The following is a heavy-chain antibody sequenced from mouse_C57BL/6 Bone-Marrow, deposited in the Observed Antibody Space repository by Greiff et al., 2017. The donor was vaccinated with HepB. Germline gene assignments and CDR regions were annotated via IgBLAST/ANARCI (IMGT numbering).Heavy chain of an antibody. Sequence: EVQLQQSGAELVKPGASVKLSCTASGFNIKDTYMHWVKQRPEQGLEWIGRIYPANGSTKYDPKFQGKATITADTSSNIAYLHLSSLTSENTPVYYCTGISPSLDSCGQGTPLTVSS. V-gene: IGHV14-3*02. CDR1: GFNIKDTY. CDR2: IYPANGST. J-gene: IGHJ2*01. D-gene: IGHD6-2*01. CDR3: TGISPSLDS.